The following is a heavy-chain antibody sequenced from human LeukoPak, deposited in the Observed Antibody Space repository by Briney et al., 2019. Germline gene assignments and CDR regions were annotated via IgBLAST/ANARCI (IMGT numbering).Heavy chain of an antibody. Sequence: SXTLSLTCAVSGYSISSGYYWGWIRPPPGKGLEWIGIIYHSWTTYYNPSLKSRVTISVDTSKTQFSLKLSSVTAADTAVYYCASAFTKSTVNGGYWGQGTLVTVSS. CDR2: IYHSWTT. CDR3: ASAFTKSTVNGGY. CDR1: GYSISSGYY. D-gene: IGHD4-17*01. J-gene: IGHJ4*02. V-gene: IGHV4-38-2*01.